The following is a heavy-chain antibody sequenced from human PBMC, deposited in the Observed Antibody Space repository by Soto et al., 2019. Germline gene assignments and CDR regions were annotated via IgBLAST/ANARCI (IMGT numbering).Heavy chain of an antibody. CDR1: GGGTLSNDA. CDR3: EREVVTETTWGSFDS. CDR2: ISPFFGTT. Sequence: QVHLVQSGADGRKSGSSVRVSCTASGGGTLSNDAISWVRQAPGQGLEWLGRISPFFGTTDYSQSFQGRLTMTADASKGTVYMDLRSLKSDATAVYYCEREVVTETTWGSFDSWGQGTLVTVSS. D-gene: IGHD2-21*02. J-gene: IGHJ4*02. V-gene: IGHV1-69*01.